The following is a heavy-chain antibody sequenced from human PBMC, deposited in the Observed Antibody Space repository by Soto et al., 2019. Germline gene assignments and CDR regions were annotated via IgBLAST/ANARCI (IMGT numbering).Heavy chain of an antibody. Sequence: PSETLSLTCAVYVGSFSGYYGSWIRQAPGKGLEWIGEINHRGSTNYNPSLKSRVTISVDTSKNQFSLKLTSVTAADTAVYYCARAPPGVKPPYNWFDPWGQGTLVTVSS. D-gene: IGHD2-8*01. CDR3: ARAPPGVKPPYNWFDP. CDR1: VGSFSGYY. V-gene: IGHV4-34*01. CDR2: INHRGST. J-gene: IGHJ5*02.